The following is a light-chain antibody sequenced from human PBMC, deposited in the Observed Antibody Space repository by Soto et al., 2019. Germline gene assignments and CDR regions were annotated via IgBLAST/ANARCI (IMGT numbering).Light chain of an antibody. V-gene: IGLV2-11*01. CDR1: SSDVGGYKY. CDR3: CSYAGSYTVYV. Sequence: QSALTQPRSVSGSPGQSVTISCTGTSSDVGGYKYVSWYQQHPGKAPKLMIYDVSERPSGVPNRFSASKSGSTASLTISGLQPEDEDDYYCCSYAGSYTVYVFGTGTKLTVL. CDR2: DVS. J-gene: IGLJ1*01.